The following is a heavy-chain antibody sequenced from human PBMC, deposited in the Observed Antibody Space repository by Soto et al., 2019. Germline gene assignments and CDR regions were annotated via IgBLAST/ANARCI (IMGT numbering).Heavy chain of an antibody. CDR1: GGSMNDFY. V-gene: IGHV4-59*12. J-gene: IGHJ5*02. D-gene: IGHD3-16*01. CDR3: ASSKYDVVAGSVWFDP. Sequence: PSETLSLTCTVSGGSMNDFYWSWIRQPPGKGLEWIGYIYYSGSTDYNPSLKGRVTISVDTSKNQFSLRLNSVTAADTAVYFCASSKYDVVAGSVWFDPWGQGTLVTVSS. CDR2: IYYSGST.